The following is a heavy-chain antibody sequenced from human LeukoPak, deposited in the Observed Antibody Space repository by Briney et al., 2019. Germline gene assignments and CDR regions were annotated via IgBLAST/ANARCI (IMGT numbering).Heavy chain of an antibody. V-gene: IGHV3-21*01. D-gene: IGHD3-22*01. CDR3: ARGGFTMIVPGY. J-gene: IGHJ4*02. CDR1: GFTFSSYS. Sequence: GGSLRLSCAASGFTFSSYSMNWVRQAPGKGLEWVSSISSSSSYIYYADSVKGRFTISRDNAKNSLYLQMNSLRAEDTAVYYCARGGFTMIVPGYWGQGTLVTVSS. CDR2: ISSSSSYI.